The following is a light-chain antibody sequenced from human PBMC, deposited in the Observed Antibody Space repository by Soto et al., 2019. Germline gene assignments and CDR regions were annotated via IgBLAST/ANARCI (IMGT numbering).Light chain of an antibody. Sequence: DIVMTQSPDSLAVSLGERATINCKSSQSVLYSSNNKNYLAWYQQKPGQPPKLLIYWASTRESGVPDRFSGSGAGKDFTLTISSLQAEDGAVYYWQQKYSTPWTFGQGTKVEIK. CDR1: QSVLYSSNNKNY. J-gene: IGKJ1*01. CDR2: WAS. CDR3: QQKYSTPWT. V-gene: IGKV4-1*01.